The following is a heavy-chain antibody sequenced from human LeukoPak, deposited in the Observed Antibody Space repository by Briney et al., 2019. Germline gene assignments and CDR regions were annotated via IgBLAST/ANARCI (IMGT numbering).Heavy chain of an antibody. J-gene: IGHJ4*02. Sequence: GVALRLSCAASGFTFSRYIMNWVGQAPGKGVEGVASINSSSSYIYYADALKGRFTIARDNAKNSLYLQMKGRGADDSGVYYCARDSASYHGGGYWGQGPLVTVSS. V-gene: IGHV3-21*01. CDR3: ARDSASYHGGGY. D-gene: IGHD1-26*01. CDR1: GFTFSRYI. CDR2: INSSSSYI.